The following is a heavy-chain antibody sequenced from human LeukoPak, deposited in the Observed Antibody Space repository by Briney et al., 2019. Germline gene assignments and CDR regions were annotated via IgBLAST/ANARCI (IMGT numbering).Heavy chain of an antibody. D-gene: IGHD2-15*01. J-gene: IGHJ4*02. V-gene: IGHV5-51*01. CDR2: INPVDSDT. CDR3: ARRFCSGGTCYFFDQ. Sequence: GEPLKISCKATGCTFTSHWIGWVRQMPGEGLEWVGIINPVDSDTRYSPSFQGQVTISADKSITTAYLQWSSLQASDTAMFYCARRFCSGGTCYFFDQWGQGTLVTVSS. CDR1: GCTFTSHW.